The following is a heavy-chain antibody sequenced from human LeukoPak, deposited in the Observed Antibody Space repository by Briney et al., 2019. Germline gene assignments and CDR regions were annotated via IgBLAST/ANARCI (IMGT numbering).Heavy chain of an antibody. CDR2: IIPIFGTT. J-gene: IGHJ4*02. V-gene: IGHV1-69*13. CDR3: AKDPDYGSGNFDY. CDR1: GDNFRGYA. D-gene: IGHD3-10*01. Sequence: SVKVSCKASGDNFRGYAFTWVRQAPGQGLEWMGGIIPIFGTTNYAQKFQGRVSITADESTSTAYMELSSLRSEDTAVYYCAKDPDYGSGNFDYWGQGTLVTVSS.